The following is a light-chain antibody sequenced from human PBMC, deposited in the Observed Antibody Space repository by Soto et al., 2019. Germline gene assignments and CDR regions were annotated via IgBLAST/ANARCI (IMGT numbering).Light chain of an antibody. CDR3: QQLNSYVFT. CDR2: AAS. CDR1: QDVSRY. Sequence: DIQLTQSPSFLSASVGDRVTITCRASQDVSRYLAWYQQKPGKAPNLLIYAASTLRSGVPSRFCGSGSETEFTLTISSLQPEYFATYYCQQLNSYVFTFGPGTKVDIK. V-gene: IGKV1-9*01. J-gene: IGKJ3*01.